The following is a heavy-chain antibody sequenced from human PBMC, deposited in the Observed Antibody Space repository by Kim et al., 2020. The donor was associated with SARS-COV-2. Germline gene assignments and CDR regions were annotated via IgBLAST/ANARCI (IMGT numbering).Heavy chain of an antibody. CDR2: IKSKTDGGTT. D-gene: IGHD3-3*01. V-gene: IGHV3-15*01. CDR3: TTVSAKFAFKRRVGWYYDFWGGYSLATGELDMDV. J-gene: IGHJ6*03. CDR1: GFTFSNAW. Sequence: GGSLRLSCAASGFTFSNAWMSWVRQAPGKGLEWVGRIKSKTDGGTTDYAAPVKGRFTISRDDSKNTLYLQMNSLKTEDTAVYYCTTVSAKFAFKRRVGWYYDFWGGYSLATGELDMDVGGKGTTVTVSS.